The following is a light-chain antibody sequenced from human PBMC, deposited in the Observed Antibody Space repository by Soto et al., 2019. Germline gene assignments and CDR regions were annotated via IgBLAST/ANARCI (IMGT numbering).Light chain of an antibody. CDR1: NSNIGSNV. V-gene: IGLV1-51*01. CDR3: GSWDSSLSVWV. Sequence: QSVLTQPPSVSAAPGQQVTISCSGTNSNIGSNVVSWYQQLPGTAPKLLIYAIAKRPSGIPDRFSGSRSGTSATLDITGLQTGDEADYYCGSWDSSLSVWVFGGGTQLTVL. CDR2: AIA. J-gene: IGLJ3*02.